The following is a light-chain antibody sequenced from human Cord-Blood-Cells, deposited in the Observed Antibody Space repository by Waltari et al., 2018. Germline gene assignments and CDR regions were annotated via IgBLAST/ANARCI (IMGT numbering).Light chain of an antibody. CDR2: EGS. Sequence: QSALTQPASVSGSPGQSVTISCTGTSSDVGSYNHVSWYQQHPGKAPKLMIYEGSKRPSGVPNRFSGSKSGNTASLTVSGLQAEDEADYYCCSYAGSNNYVFGTGTKVTVL. V-gene: IGLV2-23*01. CDR1: SSDVGSYNH. J-gene: IGLJ1*01. CDR3: CSYAGSNNYV.